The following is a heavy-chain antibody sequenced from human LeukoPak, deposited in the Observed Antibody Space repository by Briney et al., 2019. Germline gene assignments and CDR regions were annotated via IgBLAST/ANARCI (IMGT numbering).Heavy chain of an antibody. Sequence: ASVKVSCKASGYTFTGYYMHWVRQAPGQGLEWMGWINPNSGGTNYAQKFQGRVTMTRDTSISTAYMELSRLRSDDTAVYYCARQAPPYDSSGYFDYWAREPWSPSPQ. D-gene: IGHD3-22*01. V-gene: IGHV1-2*02. CDR3: ARQAPPYDSSGYFDY. CDR2: INPNSGGT. J-gene: IGHJ4*02. CDR1: GYTFTGYY.